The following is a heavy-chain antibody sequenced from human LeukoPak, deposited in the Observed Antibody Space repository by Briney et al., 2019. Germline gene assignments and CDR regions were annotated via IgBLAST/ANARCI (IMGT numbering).Heavy chain of an antibody. CDR1: GFTVSSNY. CDR2: IKQDGSEK. CDR3: ARGKEVEQLVDYYYGMDV. V-gene: IGHV3-7*05. J-gene: IGHJ6*02. D-gene: IGHD6-6*01. Sequence: PGGSLRLSCAASGFTVSSNYMSWVRQAPGKGLEWVANIKQDGSEKYYVDSVKGRFTISRGNAKNSLYLQMNSLRAEDTAVYYCARGKEVEQLVDYYYGMDVWGQGTTVTVSS.